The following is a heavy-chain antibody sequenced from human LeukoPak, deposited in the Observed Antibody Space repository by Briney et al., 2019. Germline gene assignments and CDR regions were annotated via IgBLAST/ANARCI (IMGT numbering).Heavy chain of an antibody. CDR2: INSDGSST. CDR3: ARGLSFGAPYNWFDP. J-gene: IGHJ5*02. D-gene: IGHD3-10*01. V-gene: IGHV3-74*01. Sequence: GSLRLSCAASGFTFSSYWMHWVRQAPGKGLVWVSRINSDGSSTSYADSVKGRFTISRDNAKNTLYLQMNSLRAEDTAVYYCARGLSFGAPYNWFDPWGQGTLVTVSS. CDR1: GFTFSSYW.